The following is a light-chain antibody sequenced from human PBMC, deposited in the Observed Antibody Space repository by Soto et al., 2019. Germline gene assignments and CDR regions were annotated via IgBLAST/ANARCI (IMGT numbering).Light chain of an antibody. CDR2: GAS. CDR1: QRVYSN. CDR3: QQRSNWPPIT. Sequence: EILMTQSPDTLSVSPVEIATLSCSASQRVYSNLAWYQQRPGQAPRLLIYGASSRATGIPDRFSGSGSGTDFTLTISSLEPEDFAVYYCQQRSNWPPITFGQGTRLEIK. J-gene: IGKJ5*01. V-gene: IGKV3-11*01.